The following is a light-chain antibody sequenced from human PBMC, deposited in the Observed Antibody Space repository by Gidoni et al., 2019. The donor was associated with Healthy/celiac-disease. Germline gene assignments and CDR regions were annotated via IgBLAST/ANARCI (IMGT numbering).Light chain of an antibody. V-gene: IGLV1-40*01. CDR2: GNS. CDR3: QSYDSSLSVLV. J-gene: IGLJ2*01. Sequence: QSVRTQPPSVSEAPGQRVTISCTGSSSNTGAGYDVHWYQQLPGTAPKLLIYGNSNRPSGVPDRFSGSKSVTSASLAITVLQAEDAADYCCQSYDSSLSVLVFGGGTKLTVL. CDR1: SSNTGAGYD.